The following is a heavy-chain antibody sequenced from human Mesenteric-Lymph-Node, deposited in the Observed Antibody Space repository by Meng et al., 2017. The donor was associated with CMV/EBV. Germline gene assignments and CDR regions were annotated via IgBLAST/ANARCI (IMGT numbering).Heavy chain of an antibody. CDR2: IKQDGSEK. CDR1: GFTFSSYW. CDR3: ARGRGQFDP. D-gene: IGHD3-10*01. J-gene: IGHJ5*02. V-gene: IGHV3-7*01. Sequence: GESLKISCAASGFTFSSYWMSWVRQAPGKGLEWVANIKQDGSEKYYVDSAKGRFTISRDNAKNSLYLQMNSLRAEDTAVYYCARGRGQFDPWGQGTLVTVSS.